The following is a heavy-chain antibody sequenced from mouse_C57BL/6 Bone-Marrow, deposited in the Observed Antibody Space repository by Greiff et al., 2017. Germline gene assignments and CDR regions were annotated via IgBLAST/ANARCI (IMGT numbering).Heavy chain of an antibody. CDR1: GFTFSDYY. V-gene: IGHV5-12*01. Sequence: DVMLVESGGGLVQPGGSLKLSCAASGFTFSDYYMYWVRQTPEKRLEWVAYISNGGGSTYYPDTVKGRFTISRDNAKNTLYLQMSRLKSEDTAMYYCARHSKIPYYYAMDYWGQGTSVTVSS. D-gene: IGHD2-5*01. CDR2: ISNGGGST. CDR3: ARHSKIPYYYAMDY. J-gene: IGHJ4*01.